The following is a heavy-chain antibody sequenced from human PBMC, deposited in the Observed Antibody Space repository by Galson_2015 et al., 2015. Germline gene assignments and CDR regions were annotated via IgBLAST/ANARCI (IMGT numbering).Heavy chain of an antibody. CDR3: AREDYGGNSDYYYMDV. CDR2: MNPNRGNT. CDR1: GYTFPSYD. V-gene: IGHV1-8*01. J-gene: IGHJ6*03. D-gene: IGHD4-23*01. Sequence: AENVSCKASGYTFPSYDINWVRQDTGPGLEWMGWMNPNRGNTGYAQKFQGRVTMTRNTSISTAYMELSSLRSEDTAVYYGAREDYGGNSDYYYMDVWGKGTTVTVSS.